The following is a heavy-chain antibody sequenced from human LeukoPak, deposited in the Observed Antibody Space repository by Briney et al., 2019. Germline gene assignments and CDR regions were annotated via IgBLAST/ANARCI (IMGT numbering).Heavy chain of an antibody. V-gene: IGHV4-39*07. CDR1: GVSISSDDYF. Sequence: PSETLSLTCTVSGVSISSDDYFWGWIRQSPGKGLEWIASVSYSGTVYYNPSLESRVTISLDTSKNQFSLKLNSVTAADTAVYYCARVPRGKFCSGTSCYLRYEYYYYYMDVWGKGTTVTISS. D-gene: IGHD2-2*01. J-gene: IGHJ6*03. CDR3: ARVPRGKFCSGTSCYLRYEYYYYYMDV. CDR2: VSYSGTV.